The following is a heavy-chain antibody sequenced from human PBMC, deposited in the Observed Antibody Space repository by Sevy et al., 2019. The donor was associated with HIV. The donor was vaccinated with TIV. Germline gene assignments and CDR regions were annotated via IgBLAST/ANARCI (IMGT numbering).Heavy chain of an antibody. V-gene: IGHV3-23*01. Sequence: GGSLRLSCAASGFTFSSYAMSWVRQAPGKGLEWVSAISGSGGSTYYAASVKGRFTISRDNSKNTRYLQMNSLRAEDTAVYYCAKVSSGAGSNFDYWGQGTLVTVSS. CDR1: GFTFSSYA. J-gene: IGHJ4*02. CDR2: ISGSGGST. D-gene: IGHD6-19*01. CDR3: AKVSSGAGSNFDY.